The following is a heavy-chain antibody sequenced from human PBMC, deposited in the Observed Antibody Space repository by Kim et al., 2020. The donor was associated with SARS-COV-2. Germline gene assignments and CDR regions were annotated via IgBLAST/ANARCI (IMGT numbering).Heavy chain of an antibody. J-gene: IGHJ4*01. D-gene: IGHD5-18*01. V-gene: IGHV3-30*09. CDR1: GFLFSSYA. CDR3: ARDRTGYSWSTKYYFDF. CDR2: ISYDGSNK. Sequence: GGSLRLSCAASGFLFSSYAMHWVRQAPGKGXEWVAVISYDGSNKYYAGSVKGRFAISRDNSKNTLYLQMNSLRAEDTAVYYCARDRTGYSWSTKYYFDF.